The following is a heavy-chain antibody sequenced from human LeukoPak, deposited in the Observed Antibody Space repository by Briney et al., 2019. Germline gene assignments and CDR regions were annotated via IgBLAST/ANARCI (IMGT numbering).Heavy chain of an antibody. J-gene: IGHJ4*02. CDR2: ITGGGNNA. CDR3: AKRITVTTGYYFDS. Sequence: GGSLRLSCVGSGFSFSSFAMTWVRQAPGKGLEWVSTITGGGNNAYYADSVTGRFTISRDDSKSMLFLQMYSLRPEDTAVYFCAKRITVTTGYYFDSWGQGTLVTVSA. CDR1: GFSFSSFA. V-gene: IGHV3-23*01. D-gene: IGHD6-19*01.